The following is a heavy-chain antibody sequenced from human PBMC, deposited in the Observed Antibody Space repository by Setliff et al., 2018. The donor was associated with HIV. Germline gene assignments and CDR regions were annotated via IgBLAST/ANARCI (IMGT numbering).Heavy chain of an antibody. D-gene: IGHD3-10*01. V-gene: IGHV4-38-2*02. Sequence: SETLSLICSVSNFSIGSGYYWGWIRLPPGERPEWIGSMYYVGSTYYHPSFESRSSISIDTSENTLSLSLTSVTVADTAVYFCARSRWLSNTAYYFDFWGRGKLVTVSS. J-gene: IGHJ4*02. CDR3: ARSRWLSNTAYYFDF. CDR2: MYYVGST. CDR1: NFSIGSGYY.